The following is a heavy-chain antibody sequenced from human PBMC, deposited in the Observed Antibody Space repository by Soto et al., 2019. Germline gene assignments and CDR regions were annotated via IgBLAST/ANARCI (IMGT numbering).Heavy chain of an antibody. Sequence: ASVKVSCKASGGTFSSYAISWVRQAPGQGLEWMGGIIPIFDTANYAQKFQGRVTITADESTSTAYMELSSLRSEDTAVYYCARDQGYCDFFFDYWGQGTLVTVSS. CDR3: ARDQGYCDFFFDY. J-gene: IGHJ4*02. V-gene: IGHV1-69*13. D-gene: IGHD4-17*01. CDR1: GGTFSSYA. CDR2: IIPIFDTA.